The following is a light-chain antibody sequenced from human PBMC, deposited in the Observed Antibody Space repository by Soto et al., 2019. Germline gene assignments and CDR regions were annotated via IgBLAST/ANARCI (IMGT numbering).Light chain of an antibody. V-gene: IGLV4-69*01. CDR3: QTWGTGTVV. CDR2: LNSDGSH. Sequence: QSVLTQSPSASASLGASAKLTCTLSSGHSSYAIAWHQQQPEKGPRYLLKLNSDGSHSKGDGIPDRFSGSSSGAERYLTNSSLQSEDEADYYCQTWGTGTVVFGGGTKVTVL. J-gene: IGLJ2*01. CDR1: SGHSSYA.